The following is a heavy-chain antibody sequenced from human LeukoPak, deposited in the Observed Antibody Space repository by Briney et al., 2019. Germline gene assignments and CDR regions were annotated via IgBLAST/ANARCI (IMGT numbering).Heavy chain of an antibody. CDR1: GYSVNELS. D-gene: IGHD3-22*01. J-gene: IGHJ4*02. Sequence: ASVKVSCKVSGYSVNELSMHWVRQAPGLGLEWMGGFDREDDAPVYAQQFQGRVTMTEDTSTDTAYMELSSLRSEDTALYYCATLDSYYDTSGRPLLPDWGQGTLVTVSS. CDR3: ATLDSYYDTSGRPLLPD. V-gene: IGHV1-24*01. CDR2: FDREDDAP.